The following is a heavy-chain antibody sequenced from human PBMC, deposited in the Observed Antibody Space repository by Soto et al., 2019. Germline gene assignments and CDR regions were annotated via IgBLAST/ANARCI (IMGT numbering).Heavy chain of an antibody. D-gene: IGHD1-26*01. J-gene: IGHJ4*02. CDR1: GGSISSYY. Sequence: QVQLQESGPGLVKPSETLSLTCTVSGGSISSYYWSWIRQPPGKGLEWIGYIYYSGSTNYNPSLKSRVTMSVDTSNTQFSLKLSSVTAADTAVYYCARRWGAAFDYWGQGTLVTVSS. CDR3: ARRWGAAFDY. CDR2: IYYSGST. V-gene: IGHV4-59*08.